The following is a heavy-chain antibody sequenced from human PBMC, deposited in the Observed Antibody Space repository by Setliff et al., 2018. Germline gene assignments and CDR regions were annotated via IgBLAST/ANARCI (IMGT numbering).Heavy chain of an antibody. CDR2: ISGSGGST. CDR1: GFTFSSYA. J-gene: IGHJ4*02. D-gene: IGHD1-20*01. Sequence: GESLKISCAASGFTFSSYAMSWVRQAPGKGLEWVSAISGSGGSTYYADSVKGRFTISRDNSKNTLYLQMNSLRAEDTAVYYCARARSFNWIDIDYWGQGTLVTVSS. V-gene: IGHV3-23*01. CDR3: ARARSFNWIDIDY.